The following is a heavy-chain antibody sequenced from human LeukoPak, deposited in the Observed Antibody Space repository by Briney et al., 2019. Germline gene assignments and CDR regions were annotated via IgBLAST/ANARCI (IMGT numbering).Heavy chain of an antibody. CDR2: IDPSDSST. CDR3: ARHSAGYGLGGDY. D-gene: IGHD2-15*01. Sequence: GEALKISCKGSGYSFTSYWISWVRQMPGKGLEWMVRIDPSDSSTNYSPSFQGHVNISADTPNRPAYLQWSSLKASDTATYYCARHSAGYGLGGDYWGQGTLVTVSS. J-gene: IGHJ4*02. CDR1: GYSFTSYW. V-gene: IGHV5-10-1*01.